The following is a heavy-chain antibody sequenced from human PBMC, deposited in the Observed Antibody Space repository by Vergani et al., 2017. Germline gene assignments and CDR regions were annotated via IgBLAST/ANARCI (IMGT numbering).Heavy chain of an antibody. D-gene: IGHD3-22*01. CDR1: GASISSYF. CDR2: VHTDGTA. Sequence: VQLQESGPGLLKPSETLSLTCSVSGASISSYFWSWIRQPAGKGLEWLGRVHTDGTAYYNPSLRTRVRLSADLSQSQFSLKMTSLTAADTAVYFCAREFPLPYDSRTYFDYWGQGTLVTVSS. V-gene: IGHV4-4*07. J-gene: IGHJ4*02. CDR3: AREFPLPYDSRTYFDY.